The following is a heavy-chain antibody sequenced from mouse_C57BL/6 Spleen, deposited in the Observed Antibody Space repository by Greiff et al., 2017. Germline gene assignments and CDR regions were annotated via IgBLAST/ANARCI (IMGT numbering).Heavy chain of an antibody. J-gene: IGHJ2*01. CDR2: IDPSDSYT. CDR1: GYTFTSYW. Sequence: VQLQQPGAELVRPGPSVKLSCKASGYTFTSYWLHWVKQRPGQGLEWIGVIDPSDSYTNYNQKFKGKATLTVDTSSSTAYLQLSSLTSEDSAVYYCARSNYSNPYFDYWGQGTTLTVSS. V-gene: IGHV1-59*01. D-gene: IGHD2-5*01. CDR3: ARSNYSNPYFDY.